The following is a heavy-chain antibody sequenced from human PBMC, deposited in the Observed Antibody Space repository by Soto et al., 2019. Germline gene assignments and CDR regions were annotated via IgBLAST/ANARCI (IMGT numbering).Heavy chain of an antibody. CDR1: GGSISSYY. V-gene: IGHV4-59*01. D-gene: IGHD3-22*01. Sequence: SEILSLTCTVSGGSISSYYWSWIRQAPGKGLEWIGYIYYSGSTNYNPSLKSRVTISVDTSKNQFSLKLSSVTAADPAVYYCARGEYYDIDYWGQGTLVT. J-gene: IGHJ4*02. CDR2: IYYSGST. CDR3: ARGEYYDIDY.